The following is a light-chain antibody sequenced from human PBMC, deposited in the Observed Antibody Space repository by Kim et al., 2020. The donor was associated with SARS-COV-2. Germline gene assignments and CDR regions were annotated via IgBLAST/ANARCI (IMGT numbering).Light chain of an antibody. CDR2: AAS. Sequence: SAMSAYVGDRPTITCRASQGISNYLGWYQQNPGKAPELLIYAASILQSGVPSRFSGSGSGTDFTLTISSLQPEDSAIYYCQHLATFGQGTKVDIK. CDR3: QHLAT. J-gene: IGKJ1*01. V-gene: IGKV1-9*01. CDR1: QGISNY.